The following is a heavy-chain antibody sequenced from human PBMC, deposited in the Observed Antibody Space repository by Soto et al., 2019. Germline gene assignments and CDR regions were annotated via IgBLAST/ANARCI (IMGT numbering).Heavy chain of an antibody. CDR3: AKDLSYSSSWYGVDY. Sequence: QVQLVESGGGVVQPGRSLRLSCAASGFTFSSYGMHWVRQAPGKGLEWVAVISYDGSNKYYEDSVKGRFTISRDNSKNTLYLQMNSLRAEDTAVYYCAKDLSYSSSWYGVDYWGQGTLVTVSS. J-gene: IGHJ4*02. D-gene: IGHD6-13*01. CDR2: ISYDGSNK. CDR1: GFTFSSYG. V-gene: IGHV3-30*18.